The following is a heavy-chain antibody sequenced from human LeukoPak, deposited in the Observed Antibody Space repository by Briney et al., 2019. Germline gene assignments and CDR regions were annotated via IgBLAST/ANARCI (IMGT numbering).Heavy chain of an antibody. CDR1: GGSISSYY. D-gene: IGHD1-26*01. Sequence: SETLSLTCAVSGGSISSYYWNWIRQPPGKGLEWIGDIYYTGSTNYNASIKSRVTISVDASKTQFSLKLSSVTAAATAVYFCARDSGKYPYLLFVPWGQGTLVTVSS. CDR3: ARDSGKYPYLLFVP. J-gene: IGHJ5*02. CDR2: IYYTGST. V-gene: IGHV4-59*01.